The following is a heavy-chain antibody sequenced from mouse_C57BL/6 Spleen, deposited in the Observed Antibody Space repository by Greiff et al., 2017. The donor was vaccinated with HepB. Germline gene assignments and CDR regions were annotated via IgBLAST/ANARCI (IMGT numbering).Heavy chain of an antibody. Sequence: DVKLVESGGGLVKPGGSLKLSCAASGFTFSSYAMSWVRQTPEKRLEWVATISDGGSYTYYPDNVKGRFTISRDNAKNNLYLQMSHLKSEDTAMYYCARGSDYDKYYAMDYWGQGTSVTVSS. CDR2: ISDGGSYT. J-gene: IGHJ4*01. CDR3: ARGSDYDKYYAMDY. CDR1: GFTFSSYA. D-gene: IGHD2-4*01. V-gene: IGHV5-4*03.